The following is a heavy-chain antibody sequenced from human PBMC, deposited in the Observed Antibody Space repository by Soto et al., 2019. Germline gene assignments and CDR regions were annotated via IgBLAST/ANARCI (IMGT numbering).Heavy chain of an antibody. D-gene: IGHD3-22*01. CDR1: GYTFTTYG. V-gene: IGHV1-3*04. Sequence: ASVKVSCKASGYTFTTYGISWVRQAPGQRLEWMRWINTGKGNTKYSQKFQGRVTFTRDTSANTAYMELSSLISEDTAVYYCARPKDYDDCLDLWGQGTLVTVSS. CDR3: ARPKDYDDCLDL. J-gene: IGHJ4*02. CDR2: INTGKGNT.